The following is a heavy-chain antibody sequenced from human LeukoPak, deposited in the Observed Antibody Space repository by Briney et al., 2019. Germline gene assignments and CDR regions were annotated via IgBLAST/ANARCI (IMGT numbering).Heavy chain of an antibody. D-gene: IGHD4-23*01. CDR1: GYTLTELS. CDR2: FDPEDGET. V-gene: IGHV1-24*01. Sequence: GASVKVSCKVSGYTLTELSMHWVRQAPGKGLEWMGGFDPEDGETIYAQKFQGRVTITADESTSTAYMELSSLRSEDTAVYYCAIAGVHGGNSVNAFDIWGQGTMVTVSS. CDR3: AIAGVHGGNSVNAFDI. J-gene: IGHJ3*02.